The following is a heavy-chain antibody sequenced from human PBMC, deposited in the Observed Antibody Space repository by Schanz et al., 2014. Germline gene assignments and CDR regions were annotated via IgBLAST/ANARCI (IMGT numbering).Heavy chain of an antibody. CDR1: GFNFRNYW. CDR2: INPNEGI. CDR3: AREMGRRFFDYNYGMDV. Sequence: QVYLVESGGGLVQPGGSLRLSCVVSGFNFRNYWMSWVRQSPGKGLEWIGEINPNEGIHHNPSLKRRVAISVDMSKNQFSLKMSSLTAADTATYYCAREMGRRFFDYNYGMDVWGQGTSVTVS. V-gene: IGHV4-4*02. D-gene: IGHD3-3*01. J-gene: IGHJ6*02.